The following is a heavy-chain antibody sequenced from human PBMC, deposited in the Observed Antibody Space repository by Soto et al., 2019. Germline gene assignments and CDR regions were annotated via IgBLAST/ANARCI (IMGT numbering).Heavy chain of an antibody. CDR3: ARNFLERRAYYYYHCMDV. D-gene: IGHD1-1*01. CDR1: GYSFTSYW. J-gene: IGHJ6*01. CDR2: IYPGDSDT. V-gene: IGHV5-51*01. Sequence: GESLKISCKGSGYSFTSYWIGWVRQMPGKGLEWMGIIYPGDSDTRYSPSFQGHVTISDDKSISTAYLQWSSLKASDTAMYYCARNFLERRAYYYYHCMDVLGRGTTVTVSS.